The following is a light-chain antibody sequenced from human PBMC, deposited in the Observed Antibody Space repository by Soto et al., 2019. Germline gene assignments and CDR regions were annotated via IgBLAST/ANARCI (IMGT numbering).Light chain of an antibody. V-gene: IGKV1-39*01. CDR3: QESYKTPLT. CDR2: AAS. J-gene: IGKJ4*01. Sequence: DIQMHQSPSSLSASVGDRVTITCRASQSISNYLNWYQQKPGKAPKLLIYAASSLQSGVPSRFSGSGSGTDFTLTISILQPEDFASYYCQESYKTPLTFGGGTKVEI. CDR1: QSISNY.